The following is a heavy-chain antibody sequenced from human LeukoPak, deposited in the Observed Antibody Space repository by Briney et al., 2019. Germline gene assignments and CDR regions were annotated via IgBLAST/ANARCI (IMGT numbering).Heavy chain of an antibody. Sequence: EASVKVSCKASGDTFTSYDINWGRQATGQGLEGMGWRNPNSGNTGYAQKFQGRCTMTRNTSISTAYMELISLRSDDTAVDYGSRGRGLIAVRIDAFDIWGQRTIVTVSS. CDR2: RNPNSGNT. J-gene: IGHJ3*02. CDR3: SRGRGLIAVRIDAFDI. CDR1: GDTFTSYD. V-gene: IGHV1-8*01. D-gene: IGHD3-10*01.